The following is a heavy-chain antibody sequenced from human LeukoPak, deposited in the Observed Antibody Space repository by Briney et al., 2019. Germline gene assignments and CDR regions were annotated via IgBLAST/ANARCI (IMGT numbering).Heavy chain of an antibody. CDR2: IKEDGSEK. CDR3: ARDPQTLVGAYYYGMDV. D-gene: IGHD3-10*01. Sequence: PGGSLRLSCAASGFTFSDYWMTWVRQAPGKGLEWVANIKEDGSEKNYVDSVKGRFTISRDNAKNTLYLQMNSLRAEDTAVYYCARDPQTLVGAYYYGMDVWGQGTTVTVSS. V-gene: IGHV3-7*01. J-gene: IGHJ6*02. CDR1: GFTFSDYW.